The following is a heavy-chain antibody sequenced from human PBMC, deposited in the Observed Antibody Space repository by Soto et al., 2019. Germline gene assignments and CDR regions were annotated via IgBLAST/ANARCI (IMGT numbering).Heavy chain of an antibody. D-gene: IGHD3-22*01. CDR1: GFSLSTSGVG. Sequence: SAPTLVNPTQTLTLTCTFSGFSLSTSGVGVGWIRQPPGKALEWLALIYWDDDKRYSPSLKSRLTITKDTSKNQVVLTMTNMDPVDTATYYCAHSPHYYDSSGYSIRYYYYGMDVWGQGTTVNVSS. V-gene: IGHV2-5*02. CDR3: AHSPHYYDSSGYSIRYYYYGMDV. CDR2: IYWDDDK. J-gene: IGHJ6*02.